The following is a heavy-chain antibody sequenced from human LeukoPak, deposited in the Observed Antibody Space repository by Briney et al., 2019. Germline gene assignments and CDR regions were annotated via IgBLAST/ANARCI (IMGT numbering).Heavy chain of an antibody. J-gene: IGHJ4*02. D-gene: IGHD7-27*01. CDR1: GGSISSSSYY. Sequence: SETLSLTCTVSGGSISSSSYYWGWIRQPPGKGLEWIGSIYYSGSTYYNPSLKSRVTISVDTSKNQFSLKLSSVTAADTAGYYCARAGDSPSSLFDYWGQGTLVTVSS. CDR2: IYYSGST. V-gene: IGHV4-39*07. CDR3: ARAGDSPSSLFDY.